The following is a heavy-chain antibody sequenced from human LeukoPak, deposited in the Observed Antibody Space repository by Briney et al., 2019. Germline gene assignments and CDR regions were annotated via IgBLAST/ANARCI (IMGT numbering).Heavy chain of an antibody. D-gene: IGHD4-17*01. V-gene: IGHV3-23*01. CDR1: GFTFSTSA. Sequence: GGSLRLSCAASGFTFSTSAMTWVRQAPGKGLEWVSSISGNGGSTQYADSVQGRFAISRDNSKNTLYLQMNSLGAEDTAVYYCAKDPNGDYIGTFDIWGQGTMVTVSS. CDR3: AKDPNGDYIGTFDI. J-gene: IGHJ3*02. CDR2: ISGNGGST.